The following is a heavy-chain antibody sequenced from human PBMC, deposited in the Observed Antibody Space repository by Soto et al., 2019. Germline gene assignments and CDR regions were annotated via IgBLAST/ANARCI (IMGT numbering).Heavy chain of an antibody. CDR3: ARATAPGGFSWFDP. J-gene: IGHJ5*02. CDR2: IAYDGSDK. V-gene: IGHV3-30-3*01. D-gene: IGHD3-16*01. CDR1: GFTFRSYA. Sequence: GGSLRLSGAAPGFTFRSYAMPGARQAPVKGLEWVAVIAYDGSDKYYADSVKGRFTISRDNSKNTLYLQMNSLRPEDTAVYYCARATAPGGFSWFDPWGQGTLVTV.